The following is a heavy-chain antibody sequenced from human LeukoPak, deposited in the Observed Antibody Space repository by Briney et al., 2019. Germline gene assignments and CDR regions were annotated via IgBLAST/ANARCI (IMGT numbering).Heavy chain of an antibody. Sequence: GGSLRLSCAASGFTFSSYSMNWVRQAPGKGLEWVSSISSSSSYIYYADSVKGRFTISRDNAKNSLYLQMNSLRAEDTAVYYCASVGGSGSYFIYYYYYMDVWGKGTTVTVSS. CDR1: GFTFSSYS. CDR2: ISSSSSYI. D-gene: IGHD3-10*01. CDR3: ASVGGSGSYFIYYYYYMDV. J-gene: IGHJ6*03. V-gene: IGHV3-21*01.